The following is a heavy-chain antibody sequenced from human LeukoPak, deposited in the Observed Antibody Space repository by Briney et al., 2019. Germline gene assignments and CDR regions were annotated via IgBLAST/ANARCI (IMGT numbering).Heavy chain of an antibody. V-gene: IGHV3-23*01. CDR3: AIYCSGGSCYLH. CDR1: GFTFSSYA. CDR2: INGAGDRT. Sequence: GGSLRLSCAASGFTFSSYAMNWVRQAPGKGLEWVSTINGAGDRTYYADSVKGRFTVSRDNSKNTLYVQMNSLRAEDTAVYYCAIYCSGGSCYLHWGQGTLVTVSS. D-gene: IGHD2-15*01. J-gene: IGHJ4*02.